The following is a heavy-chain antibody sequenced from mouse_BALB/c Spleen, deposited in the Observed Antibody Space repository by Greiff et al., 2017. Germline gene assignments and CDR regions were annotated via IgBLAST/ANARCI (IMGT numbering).Heavy chain of an antibody. V-gene: IGHV14-3*02. D-gene: IGHD2-4*01. CDR3: APYDYDDAMDY. J-gene: IGHJ4*01. Sequence: VHVKQSGAELVKPGASVKLSCTASGFNIKDTYMHWVKQRPEQGLEWIGRIDPANGNTKYDPKFQGKATITADTSSNTAYLQLSSLTSEDTAVYYCAPYDYDDAMDYWGQGTSVTVSS. CDR2: IDPANGNT. CDR1: GFNIKDTY.